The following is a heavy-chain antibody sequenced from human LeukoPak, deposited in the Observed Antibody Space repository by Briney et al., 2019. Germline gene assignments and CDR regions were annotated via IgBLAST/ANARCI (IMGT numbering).Heavy chain of an antibody. D-gene: IGHD3-22*01. J-gene: IGHJ4*02. CDR1: GYTFTGYY. CDR2: INPNSGGT. CDR3: ARGRAGMIVVLDY. V-gene: IGHV1-2*02. Sequence: ASVKVSCKASGYTFTGYYMHWVRQAPGQGLEWMGWINPNSGGTNYAQKFQGRVTMTRDTSISTAYMELSRLRSDDTAVYYCARGRAGMIVVLDYRGQGTLVTVSS.